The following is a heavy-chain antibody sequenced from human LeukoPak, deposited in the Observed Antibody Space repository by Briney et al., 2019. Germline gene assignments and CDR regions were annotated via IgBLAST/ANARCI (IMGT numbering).Heavy chain of an antibody. CDR2: IYYSGST. CDR3: ARGHYGDYVEAAFDY. J-gene: IGHJ4*02. CDR1: GGSIGSGGYY. Sequence: SQTLSLTCTVSGGSIGSGGYYWSWIRRHPGKGLEWIGYIYYSGSTYYNPSLKSRVTISVDTSKNQFSLKLSSVTAADTAVYYCARGHYGDYVEAAFDYWGQGTLVTVSS. D-gene: IGHD4-17*01. V-gene: IGHV4-31*03.